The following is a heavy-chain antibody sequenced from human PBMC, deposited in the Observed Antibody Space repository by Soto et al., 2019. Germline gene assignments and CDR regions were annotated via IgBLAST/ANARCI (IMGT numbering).Heavy chain of an antibody. CDR1: GFSFSNYW. V-gene: IGHV3-7*01. J-gene: IGHJ4*02. Sequence: EVQLVESGGGLVQPGGSLRISCAASGFSFSNYWMSWVRQAPGKGLEWVASIKQDASEKFFVDSVRGRFTISRDNAKNSLYLQMNSLRAEDTAVYYCARDCGNYEFKFWGQGTLVTVSS. CDR3: ARDCGNYEFKF. D-gene: IGHD4-4*01. CDR2: IKQDASEK.